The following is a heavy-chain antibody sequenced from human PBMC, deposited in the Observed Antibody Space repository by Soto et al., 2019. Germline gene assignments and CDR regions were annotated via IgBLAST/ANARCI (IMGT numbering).Heavy chain of an antibody. CDR1: GGSISSGGYY. Sequence: QVQLQESGPGLVKPSQTLSLTCTVSGGSISSGGYYWSWIRQHPGKGLEWIGYIYYSGSTYYNPSLKSRVTIXXDXSXXQFYLKLSSVTAADTAVYSCAREFDYGSGSLGFDPWGQGTLVTVSS. CDR3: AREFDYGSGSLGFDP. CDR2: IYYSGST. V-gene: IGHV4-31*03. J-gene: IGHJ5*02. D-gene: IGHD3-10*01.